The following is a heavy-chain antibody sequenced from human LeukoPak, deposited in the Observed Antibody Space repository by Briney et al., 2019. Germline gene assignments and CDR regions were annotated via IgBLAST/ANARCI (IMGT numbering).Heavy chain of an antibody. Sequence: SQTLSLTCAISGDSVSSKNAAWNWIRQSPWSGLEWLGRTYYRSKYHNGYAVSVKSPISINPDTTKNQFSLQLDSVTPEDTAVYYCVRSGQGGSLDYSGPGTLVTVSP. CDR2: TYYRSKYHN. CDR1: GDSVSSKNAA. V-gene: IGHV6-1*01. CDR3: VRSGQGGSLDY. J-gene: IGHJ4*01. D-gene: IGHD1-14*01.